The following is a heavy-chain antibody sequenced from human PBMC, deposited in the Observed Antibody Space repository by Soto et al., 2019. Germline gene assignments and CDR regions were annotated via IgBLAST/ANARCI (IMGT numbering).Heavy chain of an antibody. CDR1: GYSFTSYW. CDR2: IYPGDSDT. CDR3: ATGSYYNRSPLDGMDV. V-gene: IGHV5-51*03. Sequence: PVETLTISCHGSGYSFTSYWICWVRQLPGKGLEWMVIIYPGDSDTRYSPSFQGQVTISADKSISTAYLQWSSLKASDTAMYYCATGSYYNRSPLDGMDVWGQGTTVTVS. D-gene: IGHD3-10*01. J-gene: IGHJ6*02.